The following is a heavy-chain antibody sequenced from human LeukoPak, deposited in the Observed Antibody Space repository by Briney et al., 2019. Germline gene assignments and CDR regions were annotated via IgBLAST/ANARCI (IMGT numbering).Heavy chain of an antibody. Sequence: GGTLRLSCAASGFTFTNYALHWVRQAPGKGLEWVAVISYDGTNKYYADSVKGRFTISRDNSKNTLSLQMNSLRAEDTALYYCARGFVLGAAKNYFDYWGQGALVTVSS. CDR3: ARGFVLGAAKNYFDY. D-gene: IGHD2-21*02. CDR2: ISYDGTNK. CDR1: GFTFTNYA. V-gene: IGHV3-30-3*01. J-gene: IGHJ4*02.